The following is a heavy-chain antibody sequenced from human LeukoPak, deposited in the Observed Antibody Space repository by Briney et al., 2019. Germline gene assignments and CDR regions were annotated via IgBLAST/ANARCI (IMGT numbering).Heavy chain of an antibody. Sequence: SETLSLTCTVSGGSISSGSYYWGWIRQPPGKGLEWIGNIYYSGSTYYNPSLKSRVTIFVDTSKNQFSLNLSSVTAADTAVYFCARLDFPHYFDYWDQGTLVTLSS. CDR1: GGSISSGSYY. CDR2: IYYSGST. J-gene: IGHJ4*02. V-gene: IGHV4-39*01. CDR3: ARLDFPHYFDY. D-gene: IGHD2/OR15-2a*01.